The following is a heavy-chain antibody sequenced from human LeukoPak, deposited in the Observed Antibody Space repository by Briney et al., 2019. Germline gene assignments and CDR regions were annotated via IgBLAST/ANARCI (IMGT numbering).Heavy chain of an antibody. V-gene: IGHV3-7*01. Sequence: PGGSLRLSCAASGFTFSSYWMSWVRQAPGKGLEWVANIKQDGSEKYYVDSVKGRFTISRDNAKNSLYLQMSSLRAEDTAVYYCARDRRSTHYYYYYMDVWGKGTTVTVSS. CDR3: ARDRRSTHYYYYYMDV. CDR1: GFTFSSYW. D-gene: IGHD1-26*01. CDR2: IKQDGSEK. J-gene: IGHJ6*03.